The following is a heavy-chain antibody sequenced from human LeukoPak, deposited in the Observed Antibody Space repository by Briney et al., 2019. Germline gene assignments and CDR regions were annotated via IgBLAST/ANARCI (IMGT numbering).Heavy chain of an antibody. CDR2: ISSSSSYI. CDR3: ATGDYFDN. J-gene: IGHJ4*02. D-gene: IGHD4-17*01. CDR1: GFSFSSYS. V-gene: IGHV3-21*01. Sequence: PGGSLRLSCAASGFSFSSYSINWARQAPGKGLEWVSSISSSSSYIYYADSVKGRFTISRDNAKNSLYLQMNSLRAEDTAVYYCATGDYFDNWGQGTLVTVSS.